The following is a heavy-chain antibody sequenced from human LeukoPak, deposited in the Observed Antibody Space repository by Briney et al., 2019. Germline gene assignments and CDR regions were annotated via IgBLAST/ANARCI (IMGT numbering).Heavy chain of an antibody. CDR1: GFIFRDFW. D-gene: IGHD7-27*01. V-gene: IGHV3-74*01. CDR2: ISPDGTNT. CDR3: ARDMWGTFDY. J-gene: IGHJ4*02. Sequence: GGSLRLSCAASGFIFRDFWMHWVRQAPGKGPVRVSRISPDGTNTRYADSVTGRFTISRDNAKNTLYLQMSSLRAEDTSVYYCARDMWGTFDYWGQGILVTVSS.